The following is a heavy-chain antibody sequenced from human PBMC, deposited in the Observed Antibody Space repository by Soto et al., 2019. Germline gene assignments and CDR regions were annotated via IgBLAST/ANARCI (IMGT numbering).Heavy chain of an antibody. CDR3: ARSYFGADY. V-gene: IGHV4-4*02. Sequence: SETPALTCTVHGGSISTSSWWSWVRQPPGKGLEWIGEIYHGGSTNYNPSLKSRVTISVDKSKNQFSLKLTSVTAADTAVYYCARSYFGADYWGQGALVTVS. CDR1: GGSISTSSW. D-gene: IGHD3-10*01. J-gene: IGHJ4*02. CDR2: IYHGGST.